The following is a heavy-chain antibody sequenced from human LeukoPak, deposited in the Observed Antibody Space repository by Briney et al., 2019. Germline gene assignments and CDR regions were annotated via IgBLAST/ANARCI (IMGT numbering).Heavy chain of an antibody. CDR2: ISGSGGSR. D-gene: IGHD3-10*01. CDR3: AKDGIERVIMYYFDY. CDR1: GFTFSSYG. V-gene: IGHV3-23*01. J-gene: IGHJ4*02. Sequence: GGSLRLSCAASGFTFSSYGMSWVRQAPGKGLEWVSAISGSGGSRDYADSVKGRLTISRDNSKNTLYLQMSSLRAEDTAVYYCAKDGIERVIMYYFDYWGRGTLVTVSS.